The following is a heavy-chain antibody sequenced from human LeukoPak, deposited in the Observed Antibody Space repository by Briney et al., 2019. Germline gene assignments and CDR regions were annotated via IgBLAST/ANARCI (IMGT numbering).Heavy chain of an antibody. CDR2: ITRSGGTI. J-gene: IGHJ4*02. Sequence: GGSLRLSCAASGFTFTSHEMSWVRQAPGKGLEWVSYITRSGGTIYYADSVKGRFTISRDNAKNSLYLQMNSLRAEDTAVYYCARGPASDFTVTYFDYWGQGTLVTVSS. V-gene: IGHV3-48*03. CDR1: GFTFTSHE. CDR3: ARGPASDFTVTYFDY. D-gene: IGHD4-17*01.